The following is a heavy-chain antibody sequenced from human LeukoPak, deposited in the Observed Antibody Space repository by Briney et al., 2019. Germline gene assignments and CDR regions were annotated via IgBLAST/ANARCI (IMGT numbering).Heavy chain of an antibody. J-gene: IGHJ2*01. CDR2: IYTSGST. Sequence: PSETLSLTCTVSGGSISSGSYYWSWIRQPAGKGLEWIGRIYTSGSTNYNPSLKSRVTISVDTSKNQFSRKLSSVTAADTAVYYWARDRSADTMVLRYFDLWGRGTLVTVSS. CDR1: GGSISSGSYY. CDR3: ARDRSADTMVLRYFDL. V-gene: IGHV4-61*02. D-gene: IGHD3-10*01.